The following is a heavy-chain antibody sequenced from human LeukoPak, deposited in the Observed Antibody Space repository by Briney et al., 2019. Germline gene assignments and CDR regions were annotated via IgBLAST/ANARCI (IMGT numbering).Heavy chain of an antibody. CDR1: GYTFTSYG. V-gene: IGHV1-18*01. Sequence: GASVKVSCKASGYTFTSYGISWVRQSPGQGLEWMEWISAYNGNTNYAQKLQGRVTMTTDTSTSTAYVELRSLRSDDTAVYYCARVKGKYYFDYWGQGTLVTVSS. J-gene: IGHJ4*02. CDR2: ISAYNGNT. CDR3: ARVKGKYYFDY.